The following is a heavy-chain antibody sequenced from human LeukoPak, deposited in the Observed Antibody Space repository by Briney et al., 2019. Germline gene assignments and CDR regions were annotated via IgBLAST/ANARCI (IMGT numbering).Heavy chain of an antibody. J-gene: IGHJ3*02. V-gene: IGHV4-39*07. CDR1: GGSISSSSYY. Sequence: SETLSLTCTVSGGSISSSSYYWGWIRQPPGKGLEWIGSIYYSGSTYYNPPLKSRVTISVDTSKNQFSLKLSSVTAADTAVYYCAGESSGAFDIWGQGTMVTVSS. CDR2: IYYSGST. CDR3: AGESSGAFDI.